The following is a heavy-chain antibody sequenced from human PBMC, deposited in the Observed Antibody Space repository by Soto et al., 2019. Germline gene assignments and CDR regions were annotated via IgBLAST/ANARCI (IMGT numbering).Heavy chain of an antibody. V-gene: IGHV1-18*01. CDR1: GYTFTSYG. CDR2: ISAYNGNT. D-gene: IGHD3-10*01. CDR3: ARDHLPNDYGSGSYYMVSNWFDP. J-gene: IGHJ5*02. Sequence: GASVKLSCKASGYTFTSYGIIWVRQAPGQGLEWMAWISAYNGNTNYAQKLQGRVTMTTDTSTSTAYMELRSLRSDDTAVYYCARDHLPNDYGSGSYYMVSNWFDPWGQGTLVTVSS.